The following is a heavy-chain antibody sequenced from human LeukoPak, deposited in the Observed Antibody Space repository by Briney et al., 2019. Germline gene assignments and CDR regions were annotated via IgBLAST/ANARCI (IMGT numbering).Heavy chain of an antibody. Sequence: PGGSLRLSCAASGFTFSSYGMHWVRQAPGKGLEWVAVIWYDGSNKYYADSVKGRFTISRDNSKNTLYLQMNCLRAEDTAVYYCARTRGNNWFDPWGQGTLVTVSS. V-gene: IGHV3-33*08. CDR3: ARTRGNNWFDP. D-gene: IGHD6-13*01. J-gene: IGHJ5*02. CDR2: IWYDGSNK. CDR1: GFTFSSYG.